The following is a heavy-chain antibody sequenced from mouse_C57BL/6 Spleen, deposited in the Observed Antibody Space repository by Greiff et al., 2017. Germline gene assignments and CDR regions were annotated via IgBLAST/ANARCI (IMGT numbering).Heavy chain of an antibody. V-gene: IGHV1-7*01. CDR1: GYTFTSYW. CDR3: AKGYDYLAY. Sequence: QVQLQQSGADLAKPGASVKLSCKASGYTFTSYWMHWVKQRPGQGLEWIGYINPSSGYTKYNQTFKGKATLTADKSSSTAYMQLSSLTYEDSAVXCWAKGYDYLAYWGQGTLVTVSA. D-gene: IGHD2-4*01. J-gene: IGHJ3*01. CDR2: INPSSGYT.